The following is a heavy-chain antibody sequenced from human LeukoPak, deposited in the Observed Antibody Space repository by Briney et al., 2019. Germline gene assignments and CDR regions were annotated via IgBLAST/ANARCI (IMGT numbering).Heavy chain of an antibody. D-gene: IGHD3-10*01. CDR3: ARLTLGGSFDY. V-gene: IGHV4-61*01. CDR2: IYYSGST. CDR1: GGSVSSGSYY. J-gene: IGHJ4*02. Sequence: SETLSLTCTVSGGSVSSGSYYWSWIRQPPGKGLEWIGYIYYSGSTNYHPSLKSRVTISVDTSKNQFSLKLSSVTAADTAVYYCARLTLGGSFDYWGQGTLVTVSS.